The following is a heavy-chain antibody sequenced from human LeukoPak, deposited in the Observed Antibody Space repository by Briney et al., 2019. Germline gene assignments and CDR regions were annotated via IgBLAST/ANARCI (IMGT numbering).Heavy chain of an antibody. CDR3: ARGSRGYYYGSGSFDY. CDR1: GGTFSSHA. CDR2: IIPIFGTA. D-gene: IGHD3-10*01. Sequence: ASVKVSCKASGGTFSSHAISWVRQAPGQGLEWMGGIIPIFGTANYAQKFQGRVTITADESTSTAYMELSSLRSEDTAVYYCARGSRGYYYGSGSFDYWGQGTLVTVSS. J-gene: IGHJ4*02. V-gene: IGHV1-69*13.